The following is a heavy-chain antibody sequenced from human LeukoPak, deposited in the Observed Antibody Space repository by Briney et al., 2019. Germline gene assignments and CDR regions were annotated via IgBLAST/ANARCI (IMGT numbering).Heavy chain of an antibody. Sequence: NPSETLSLTCTVSGGSISTNDYFWGWIRQSPEKGLEWIGYIHYSGITKSNPSLESRLTLSVDTSKNQLSLRLTSVTAADTAVYYCARAPLTTATSDYFDLWGLGTLVTVSS. CDR3: ARAPLTTATSDYFDL. V-gene: IGHV4-30-4*01. CDR1: GGSISTNDYF. D-gene: IGHD4-17*01. CDR2: IHYSGIT. J-gene: IGHJ4*02.